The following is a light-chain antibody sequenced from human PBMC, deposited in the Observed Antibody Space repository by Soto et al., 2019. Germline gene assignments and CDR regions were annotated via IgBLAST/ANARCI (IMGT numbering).Light chain of an antibody. CDR2: AAS. V-gene: IGKV1-9*01. Sequence: IQLTQSPSSLSASVGDRVTITCRASQGIGNYLVWYQQKPGKAPKLLIYAASTLQSGVPSRFSGSGSGTDFTLTISSLQPEDFATYYCHHLNGYPQTFGGGTKVEIK. CDR1: QGIGNY. CDR3: HHLNGYPQT. J-gene: IGKJ4*01.